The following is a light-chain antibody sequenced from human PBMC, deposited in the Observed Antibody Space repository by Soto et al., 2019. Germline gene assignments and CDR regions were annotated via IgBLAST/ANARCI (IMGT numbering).Light chain of an antibody. V-gene: IGLV2-14*01. CDR3: SSYTSSSTLDV. CDR2: DVS. J-gene: IGLJ1*01. CDR1: SSDIGGYNY. Sequence: QSALTQPASVSGSPGQSITISCTGTSSDIGGYNYVSWYQQYPGKAPKVMIYDVSNRPSGVSNRFSGSKSGNTASLTISGLQAEDEADYYCSSYTSSSTLDVFGTGTKLTVL.